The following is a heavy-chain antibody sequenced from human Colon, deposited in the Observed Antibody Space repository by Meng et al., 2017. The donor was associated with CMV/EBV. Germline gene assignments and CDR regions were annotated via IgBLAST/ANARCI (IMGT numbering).Heavy chain of an antibody. D-gene: IGHD3-3*01. CDR3: ARNFWSGYYPDY. Sequence: CKGSGYTFSDYYMHWVRQTPGQGLEWVGWINPKSGGTDYAQKFQGRVTMTSDTSVSTAYMELNSLKSDDTAVYYCARNFWSGYYPDYWGQGTLVTVSS. CDR1: GYTFSDYY. CDR2: INPKSGGT. J-gene: IGHJ4*02. V-gene: IGHV1-2*02.